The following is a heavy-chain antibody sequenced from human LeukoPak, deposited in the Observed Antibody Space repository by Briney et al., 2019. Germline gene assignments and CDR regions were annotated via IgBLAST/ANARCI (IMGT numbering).Heavy chain of an antibody. D-gene: IGHD6-19*01. J-gene: IGHJ4*02. V-gene: IGHV3-21*01. CDR1: GFTFSSYS. CDR3: ARRYSSGWYNDY. Sequence: GGSLRLSCAASGFTFSSYSMNWVRQAPGKGLEWVSSISSSSSYIYYADSVKGRFTISRDNAKNSLYLQMNSLRAEDTAEYYCARRYSSGWYNDYWGQGTLVTVSS. CDR2: ISSSSSYI.